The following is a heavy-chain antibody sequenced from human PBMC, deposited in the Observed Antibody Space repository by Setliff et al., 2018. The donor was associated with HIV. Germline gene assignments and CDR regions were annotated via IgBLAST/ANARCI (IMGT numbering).Heavy chain of an antibody. J-gene: IGHJ6*03. V-gene: IGHV4-38-2*01. Sequence: SSETLSLTCAVSGYSISSGYYWGWIRQPPGKGLEWIGSVYYSGSTYYNPSLKSRVTISVDTSKNQFSLKLSSVTAADTAVYYCARGLLESDYDYINIYNYFYMDVWGKGTTVTVSS. CDR3: ARGLLESDYDYINIYNYFYMDV. D-gene: IGHD5-12*01. CDR2: VYYSGST. CDR1: GYSISSGYY.